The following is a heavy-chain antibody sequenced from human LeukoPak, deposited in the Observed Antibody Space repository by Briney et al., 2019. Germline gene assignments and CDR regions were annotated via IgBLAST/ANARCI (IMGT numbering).Heavy chain of an antibody. Sequence: SPALSLTFAFSVYSVSTNSGAWNWIRQSPPRGVEWLGWTYYRSKCYNDYAASVKGRITIDPDTSQDQFSLQVNSVTPEDTAVYYCARGWGYGMDVCGHGTTVTVSS. J-gene: IGHJ6*02. V-gene: IGHV6-1*01. CDR2: TYYRSKCYN. D-gene: IGHD1-26*01. CDR3: ARGWGYGMDV. CDR1: VYSVSTNSGA.